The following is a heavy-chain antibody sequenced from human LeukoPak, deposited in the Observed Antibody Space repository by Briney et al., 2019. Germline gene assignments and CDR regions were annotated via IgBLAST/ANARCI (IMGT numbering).Heavy chain of an antibody. D-gene: IGHD1-26*01. J-gene: IGHJ4*02. CDR2: ISGGGDNT. V-gene: IGHV3-23*01. CDR3: TKDVGPVLFDF. CDR1: GFTFSSYA. Sequence: PGRSLRLSCAASGFTFSSYAMHWVRQAPGEGLEWVSTISGGGDNTHYADSVNGRFTISRDNSKNMLFLQMSSLRADDTALYFCTKDVGPVLFDFWGQGALVTVSS.